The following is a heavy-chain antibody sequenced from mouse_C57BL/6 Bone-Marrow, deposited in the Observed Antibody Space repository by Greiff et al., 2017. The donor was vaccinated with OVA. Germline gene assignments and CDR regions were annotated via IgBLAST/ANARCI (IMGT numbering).Heavy chain of an antibody. CDR3: ARLLGYYAMDY. D-gene: IGHD4-1*01. V-gene: IGHV3-1*01. J-gene: IGHJ4*01. CDR1: GYSITSGYD. Sequence: EVMLVESGPGMVKPSQSLSLTCTVTGYSITSGYDWHWIRHFPGNKLEWMGYISYSGSTNYNPSLKSRISITHDTSKNHFFLKLNSVTTEDTATYYCARLLGYYAMDYWGQGTSGTVSS. CDR2: ISYSGST.